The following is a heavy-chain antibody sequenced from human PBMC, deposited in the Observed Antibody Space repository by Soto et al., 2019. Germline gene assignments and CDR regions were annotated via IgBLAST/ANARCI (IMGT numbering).Heavy chain of an antibody. CDR1: GFTFSSYA. CDR2: ISYDGSNK. CDR3: ARDLLFYPGFGELLYPNLHYYYYGMDV. J-gene: IGHJ6*02. V-gene: IGHV3-30-3*01. Sequence: GGSLRLSCAASGFTFSSYAMHWVRQAPGKGLERVAVISYDGSNKYYADSVKGRFTISRDNAKNTLYLQMNSLGGEDTAVYYCARDLLFYPGFGELLYPNLHYYYYGMDVWGQGTTVTVSS. D-gene: IGHD3-10*01.